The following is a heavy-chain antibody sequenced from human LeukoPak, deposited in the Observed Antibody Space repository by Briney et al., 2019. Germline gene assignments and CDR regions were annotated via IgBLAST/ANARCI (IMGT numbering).Heavy chain of an antibody. D-gene: IGHD3-10*01. CDR3: ARSYYDTSIYAMDV. V-gene: IGHV5-51*03. Sequence: GESLKISCKGSGYSFTDYWIGWVRQMPGKGLDWMGIIYPGDSDTSYSPSFQAQVTISADNSISTAYLQWSSLKASDTAMYYCARSYYDTSIYAMDVWGQGTTVTVSS. J-gene: IGHJ6*02. CDR1: GYSFTDYW. CDR2: IYPGDSDT.